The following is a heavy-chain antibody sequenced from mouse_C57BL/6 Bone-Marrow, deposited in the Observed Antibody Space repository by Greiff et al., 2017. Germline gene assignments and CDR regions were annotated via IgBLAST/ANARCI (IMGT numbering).Heavy chain of an antibody. J-gene: IGHJ3*01. D-gene: IGHD2-4*01. CDR1: GYTFTSYG. CDR2: IYPTSGNT. CDR3: ARSGLRRGFAY. Sequence: QVQLQESGAELARPGASVKLSCRASGYTFTSYGISWVKQRTGQGLEWIGEIYPTSGNTYYNEKFKGKATRTADKSYSKAYMELRSLTSEDSAVYFCARSGLRRGFAYWGQGTLVTVSA. V-gene: IGHV1-81*01.